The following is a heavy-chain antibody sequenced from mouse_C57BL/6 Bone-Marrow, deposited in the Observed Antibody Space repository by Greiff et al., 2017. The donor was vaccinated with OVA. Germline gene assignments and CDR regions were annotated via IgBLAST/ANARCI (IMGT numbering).Heavy chain of an antibody. Sequence: EVQLQQSGPVLVKPGASVKMSCKASGYTFTDYYMNWVKQSHGKSLEWIGVINPYNGGTSYNQKFKGKATLTVDKSSSTAYMELNSLTSEDSAVYYGATSGRAMDYWGQGTSVTVSS. CDR2: INPYNGGT. CDR3: ATSGRAMDY. D-gene: IGHD3-1*01. J-gene: IGHJ4*01. CDR1: GYTFTDYY. V-gene: IGHV1-19*01.